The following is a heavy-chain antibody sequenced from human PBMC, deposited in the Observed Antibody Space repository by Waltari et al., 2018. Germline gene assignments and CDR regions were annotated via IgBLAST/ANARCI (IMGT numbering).Heavy chain of an antibody. CDR3: ARDAYYSDSSGYHFDY. Sequence: EVQLVESGGGLVQPGQSLRLSCAASGFPFSPYSMNWVRQAPGKGLEWVSYISGSSSTIYYAGSVKGRFTISRDNAKNSLFLQMNSLRAEDTAVYYCARDAYYSDSSGYHFDYWGQGTLVTVSS. V-gene: IGHV3-48*04. CDR2: ISGSSSTI. D-gene: IGHD3-22*01. J-gene: IGHJ4*02. CDR1: GFPFSPYS.